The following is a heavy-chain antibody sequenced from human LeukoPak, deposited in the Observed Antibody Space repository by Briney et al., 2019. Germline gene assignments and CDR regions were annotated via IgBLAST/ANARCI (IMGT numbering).Heavy chain of an antibody. Sequence: ASVKVSCMVSVYTLSELSMYWVRQAPGKGVEWMGGFYPEDGETIYAQKFQRRDSMTEDTSTDTAYMELSSLRSEDTAVYYCATISYGLAFHIWPQGTMLSVPS. CDR2: FYPEDGET. CDR1: VYTLSELS. V-gene: IGHV1-24*01. CDR3: ATISYGLAFHI. J-gene: IGHJ3*02. D-gene: IGHD3-10*01.